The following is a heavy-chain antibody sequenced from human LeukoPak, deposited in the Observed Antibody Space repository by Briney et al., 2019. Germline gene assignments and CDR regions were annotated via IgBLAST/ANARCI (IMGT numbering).Heavy chain of an antibody. D-gene: IGHD3-16*01. CDR1: GFTFTTYA. J-gene: IGHJ3*02. Sequence: GGSLRLSCAVSGFTFTTYAIHWVRQAPGKGLEWVGFISYDGSNKNYAHYMKGRFTISGDTSKNTTYMHLNSLRPDDTAVYYCARGRGPRGGAKNPFDIWGQGTMVTVSP. CDR3: ARGRGPRGGAKNPFDI. V-gene: IGHV3-30*01. CDR2: ISYDGSNK.